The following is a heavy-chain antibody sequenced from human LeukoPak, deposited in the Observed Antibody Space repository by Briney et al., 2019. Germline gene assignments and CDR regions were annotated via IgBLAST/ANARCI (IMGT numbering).Heavy chain of an antibody. CDR3: AKSTGHWVVGAHDY. J-gene: IGHJ4*02. D-gene: IGHD2-15*01. V-gene: IGHV3-23*01. CDR1: GFTFSNSA. CDR2: ISGSGDII. Sequence: GGSLRLSCAASGFTFSNSAMSWVRQAPGKGLEWGSTISGSGDIIYYADSVKGRFTISRDNSKNTLYLQMNSLRAEDTAVYYCAKSTGHWVVGAHDYWGQGTLVTVSS.